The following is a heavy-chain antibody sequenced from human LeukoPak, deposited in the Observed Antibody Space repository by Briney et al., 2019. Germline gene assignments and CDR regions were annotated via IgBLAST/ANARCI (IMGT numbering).Heavy chain of an antibody. J-gene: IGHJ3*02. V-gene: IGHV3-48*03. D-gene: IGHD3-9*01. CDR1: GFTFSSHA. CDR3: ARRAILTGHTDVFDI. CDR2: SSSNGNSI. Sequence: PGGSLRLSCAASGFTFSSHAINWVRQAPGRGLEWVSYSSSNGNSIYYADSVKGRFTTSRDNAKNSLYLKMNSLRAEDTAVYYCARRAILTGHTDVFDIWGQGTEVTVSS.